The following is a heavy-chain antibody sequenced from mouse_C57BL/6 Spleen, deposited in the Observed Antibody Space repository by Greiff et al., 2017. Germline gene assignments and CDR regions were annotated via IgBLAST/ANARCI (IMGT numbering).Heavy chain of an antibody. CDR1: GFTFSSYA. CDR2: ISSGGSYT. J-gene: IGHJ4*01. Sequence: EVQLVESGGDLVKPGGSLKLSCAASGFTFSSYAMSWVRQTPDKRLEWVANISSGGSYTYYPASVKGRYTISRNNAKNTLYLQMGGLESEDTAMYNYASGAMDYWGQGTSVTVSS. CDR3: ASGAMDY. V-gene: IGHV5-6*01.